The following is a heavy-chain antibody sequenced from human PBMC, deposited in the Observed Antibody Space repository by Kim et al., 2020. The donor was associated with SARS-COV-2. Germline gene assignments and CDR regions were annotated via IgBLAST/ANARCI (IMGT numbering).Heavy chain of an antibody. Sequence: SGGRTYYADSVKGRFTISRDNSKNTLYLQMNSLRAEDTAVYYCAPRGEGYWGQGTLVTVSS. D-gene: IGHD3-16*01. CDR3: APRGEGY. J-gene: IGHJ4*02. V-gene: IGHV3-23*01. CDR2: SGGRT.